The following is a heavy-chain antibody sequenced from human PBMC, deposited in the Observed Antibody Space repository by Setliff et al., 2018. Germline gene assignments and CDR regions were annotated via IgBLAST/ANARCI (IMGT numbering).Heavy chain of an antibody. CDR1: GYCFSFFG. CDR3: ARRPIALAGYREGAFDI. V-gene: IGHV1-18*01. Sequence: GASVKVSCKASGYCFSFFGITWVRQAPGQGLEWMGWVSTYNGDTNYAQKFRGRVTMTTDISTSTAYMELRTLRSDDTAVYYCARRPIALAGYREGAFDIWGQGTVVTVSS. CDR2: VSTYNGDT. J-gene: IGHJ3*02. D-gene: IGHD6-19*01.